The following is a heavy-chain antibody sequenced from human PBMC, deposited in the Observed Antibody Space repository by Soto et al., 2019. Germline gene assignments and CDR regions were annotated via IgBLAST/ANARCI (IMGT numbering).Heavy chain of an antibody. Sequence: GWSLRLSCAASVFTFNRYWMDWVRQAPGKGLEWVANVKQDGSEKYYVDSVKGRFTISRDNAKNLLYLQMNGLRAEDTAVYYCARGPGVPAAHYFDYCGQGTLVTVSS. CDR3: ARGPGVPAAHYFDY. CDR2: VKQDGSEK. D-gene: IGHD2-2*01. V-gene: IGHV3-7*01. CDR1: VFTFNRYW. J-gene: IGHJ4*02.